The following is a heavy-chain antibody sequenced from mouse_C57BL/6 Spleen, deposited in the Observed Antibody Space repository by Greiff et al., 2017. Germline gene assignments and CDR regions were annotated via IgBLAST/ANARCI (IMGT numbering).Heavy chain of an antibody. Sequence: QVQLQQSGAELVKPGASVKISCKASGYAFSSYWMNWVKQRPGKGLEWIGQIYPGDGDTNYNGKFKGKATLTADKSSSTAYMQLSSLTSEDSAVYFCAREITTVEGFDYWGQGTTLTVSS. CDR2: IYPGDGDT. D-gene: IGHD1-1*01. CDR1: GYAFSSYW. J-gene: IGHJ2*01. V-gene: IGHV1-80*01. CDR3: AREITTVEGFDY.